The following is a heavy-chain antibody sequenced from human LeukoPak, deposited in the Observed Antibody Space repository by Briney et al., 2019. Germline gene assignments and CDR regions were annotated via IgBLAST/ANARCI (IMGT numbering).Heavy chain of an antibody. V-gene: IGHV3-30*04. Sequence: GGSLRLSCAASGFTFSSYAMHWVRQAPGKGLEGGAVISYDGSNKYYADSVKGRFTISRDNSKNTLYLQMNSLRAEDTAVYYCARSLMGEGFDYWGQGTLVTVSS. CDR3: ARSLMGEGFDY. D-gene: IGHD3-10*01. CDR1: GFTFSSYA. J-gene: IGHJ4*02. CDR2: ISYDGSNK.